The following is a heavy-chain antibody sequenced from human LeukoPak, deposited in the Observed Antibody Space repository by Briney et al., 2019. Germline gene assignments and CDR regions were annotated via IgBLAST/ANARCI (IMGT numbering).Heavy chain of an antibody. J-gene: IGHJ4*02. CDR1: GFTFSSYS. D-gene: IGHD2-21*02. V-gene: IGHV3-21*01. CDR3: ARDPGGGDSNFDY. Sequence: GGSLRLSCAASGFTFSSYSMNWVRQAPGKGLEWVSSISSSSSYIYYADSVKGRFTISRDNAKNPLYLQMNSLRAEDTAVYYCARDPGGGDSNFDYWGQGTLVTVSS. CDR2: ISSSSSYI.